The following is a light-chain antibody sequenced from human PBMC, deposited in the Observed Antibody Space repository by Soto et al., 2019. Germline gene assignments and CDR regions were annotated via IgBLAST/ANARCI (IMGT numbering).Light chain of an antibody. V-gene: IGLV2-14*03. J-gene: IGLJ1*01. CDR1: SSDVGGYNY. Sequence: QSALTQPASVSGSPGQSITISCTGTSSDVGGYNYVSLYQHHPGKAPKLMIYDVSTRPSGVSNRFSGSKSGNTASLTISGLQPEDEDDYYCSSYTTSNTRQIVFGTGTKLTVL. CDR2: DVS. CDR3: SSYTTSNTRQIV.